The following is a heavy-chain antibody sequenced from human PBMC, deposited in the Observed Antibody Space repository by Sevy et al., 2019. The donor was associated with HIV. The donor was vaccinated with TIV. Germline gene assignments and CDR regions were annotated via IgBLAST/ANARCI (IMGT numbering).Heavy chain of an antibody. Sequence: AGSLRLSCAASGFTFSNAWMSWVRQAPGKELEWVGRIQSKTDGGTTNYAAPVKGRFTISTDESKNTLYLQMNSLKTEDTAMYSCTTDTGIRDYDFGRGRADTFDHWGQGTMVTVSS. CDR3: TTDTGIRDYDFGRGRADTFDH. J-gene: IGHJ3*01. CDR1: GFTFSNAW. V-gene: IGHV3-15*01. D-gene: IGHD3-3*01. CDR2: IQSKTDGGTT.